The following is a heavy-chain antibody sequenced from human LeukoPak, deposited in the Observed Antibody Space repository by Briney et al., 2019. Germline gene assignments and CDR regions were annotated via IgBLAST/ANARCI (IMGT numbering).Heavy chain of an antibody. CDR3: ASSRDAFDI. CDR1: GGSISSGSYY. V-gene: IGHV4-61*02. J-gene: IGHJ3*02. Sequence: PSETLSLTCTVSGGSISSGSYYWSWIRQPAGKGLEWIGRIYTGGSTNYNPSLKSRVTISVDTSKNQFSLKLSSVTAADTAVYYCASSRDAFDIWGQGTMVTVSS. CDR2: IYTGGST.